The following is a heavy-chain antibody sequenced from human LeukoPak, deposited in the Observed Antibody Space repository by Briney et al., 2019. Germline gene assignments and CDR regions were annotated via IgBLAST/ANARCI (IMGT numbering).Heavy chain of an antibody. CDR2: INPSGGST. Sequence: ASVKVSCKASGYTFTSYYMHWVRQAPGQGLEWMGIINPSGGSTSYAQKFQGRVTMTRDTSTSTVYMELSSLRSEDTAVYYCARAVRGVIDQPGADYYYYYMDVWGKGTTVTISS. CDR1: GYTFTSYY. D-gene: IGHD3-10*01. J-gene: IGHJ6*03. V-gene: IGHV1-46*01. CDR3: ARAVRGVIDQPGADYYYYYMDV.